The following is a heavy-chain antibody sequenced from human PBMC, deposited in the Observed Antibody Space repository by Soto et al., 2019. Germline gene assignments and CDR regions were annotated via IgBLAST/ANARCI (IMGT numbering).Heavy chain of an antibody. CDR3: AKPLRFLDSYGMDV. V-gene: IGHV1-69*13. Sequence: GASVKVSCKASGGTLSSYAISWVRQAPGQGLEWMGGIIPIFGTANYAQKFQGRVTITADESTSTAYMELSSLRSEDTAVYYCAKPLRFLDSYGMDVWGQGTTVTVSS. CDR1: GGTLSSYA. J-gene: IGHJ6*02. D-gene: IGHD3-3*01. CDR2: IIPIFGTA.